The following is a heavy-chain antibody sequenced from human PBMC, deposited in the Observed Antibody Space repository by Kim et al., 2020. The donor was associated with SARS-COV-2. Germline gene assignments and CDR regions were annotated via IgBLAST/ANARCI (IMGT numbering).Heavy chain of an antibody. J-gene: IGHJ6*02. CDR2: IIPIFGTA. D-gene: IGHD2-2*01. V-gene: IGHV1-69*13. CDR3: ARGDCSSTSCYSYYYYGMDV. CDR1: GGTFSSYA. Sequence: SVKVSCKASGGTFSSYAISWVRQAPGQGLEWMGGIIPIFGTANYAQKFQGRVTITAHESTSTAYMELSSLRSEDTAVYYCARGDCSSTSCYSYYYYGMDVWGQGTTVTVSS.